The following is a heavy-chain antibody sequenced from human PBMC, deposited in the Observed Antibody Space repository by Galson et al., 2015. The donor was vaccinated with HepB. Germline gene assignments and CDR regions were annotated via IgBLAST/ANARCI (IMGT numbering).Heavy chain of an antibody. CDR2: INSDGSST. J-gene: IGHJ6*03. D-gene: IGHD2-2*01. CDR3: ATLSGQLLNYYMDV. CDR1: GFTFSSYW. V-gene: IGHV3-74*01. Sequence: SCKASGFTFSSYWMHWVRQAPGKGLVWVSRINSDGSSTSYADSVKGRFTISRDNAKNTLYLQMNSLRAEDTAVYYCATLSGQLLNYYMDVWGKGTTVTVSS.